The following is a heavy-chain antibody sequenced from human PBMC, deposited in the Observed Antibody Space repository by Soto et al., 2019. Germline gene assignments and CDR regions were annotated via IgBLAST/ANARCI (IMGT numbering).Heavy chain of an antibody. CDR1: GFSLSTSGMC. Sequence: GPTLVNPTQTLTLTCTFSGFSLSTSGMCVSWIRQPPGKALEWLALIDWDDDKYYSTSLKTRLTISKDTSKNQVVLTMTNMDPVDTATYYCARIPRTTVAYYYCGMDVWGQGTTVTVSS. V-gene: IGHV2-70*01. J-gene: IGHJ6*02. CDR2: IDWDDDK. D-gene: IGHD4-17*01. CDR3: ARIPRTTVAYYYCGMDV.